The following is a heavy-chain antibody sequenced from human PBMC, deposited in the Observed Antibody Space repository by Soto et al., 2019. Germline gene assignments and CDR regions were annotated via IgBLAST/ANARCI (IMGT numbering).Heavy chain of an antibody. V-gene: IGHV4-59*12. D-gene: IGHD2-2*01. CDR1: GGSISSYY. J-gene: IGHJ4*02. Sequence: ETLSLTCTVSGGSISSYYWSWVRLPPGKGLEWIGEISHTGTTNYNPSLKSRVTMSVDKPKNQFSLNLTSVTAADTAVYYCARVISSRDEYFDYWGQGTVVTVSS. CDR2: ISHTGTT. CDR3: ARVISSRDEYFDY.